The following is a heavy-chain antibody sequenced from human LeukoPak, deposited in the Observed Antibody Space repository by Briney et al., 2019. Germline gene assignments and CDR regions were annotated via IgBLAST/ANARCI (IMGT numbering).Heavy chain of an antibody. CDR3: ARGGTYYDILTGYFARYGMDV. D-gene: IGHD3-9*01. CDR1: GGSISSYY. V-gene: IGHV4-59*12. Sequence: PSETLSLTCTVSGGSISSYYWSWIRQPPGKGLEWIGYIYYSGSTNYNPSLKSRVTISVDTSKNQFSLKLSSVTAADTAVYYCARGGTYYDILTGYFARYGMDVWAKEPRSLSP. CDR2: IYYSGST. J-gene: IGHJ6*02.